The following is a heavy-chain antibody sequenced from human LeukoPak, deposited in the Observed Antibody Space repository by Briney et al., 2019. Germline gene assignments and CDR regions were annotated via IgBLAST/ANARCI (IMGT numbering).Heavy chain of an antibody. CDR1: GYTFTNYY. CDR2: INPNRGDT. J-gene: IGHJ4*02. Sequence: ASVKVSCKASGYTFTNYYMHWVRQAPGHGLEWMGGINPNRGDTNYAQKFQGRVTMTRDTSISTAFMELTRLTSDDTAVYYCTRDLLGFATTPLSDWGRGTLVTVSS. V-gene: IGHV1-2*02. CDR3: TRDLLGFATTPLSD. D-gene: IGHD4-17*01.